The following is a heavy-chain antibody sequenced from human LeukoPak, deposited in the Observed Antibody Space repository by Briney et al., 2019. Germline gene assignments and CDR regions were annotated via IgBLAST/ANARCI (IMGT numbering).Heavy chain of an antibody. Sequence: SVKVYCKASGGTFSSYAISWVRQAPGQGLEWMGRIIPILGIANYAQKFQGRVTITADKSTSTAYMELSSLRSEDTAVYYCARAPIDYGDYVDYFDYWGQGTLVTVSS. CDR1: GGTFSSYA. D-gene: IGHD4-17*01. CDR3: ARAPIDYGDYVDYFDY. CDR2: IIPILGIA. V-gene: IGHV1-69*04. J-gene: IGHJ4*02.